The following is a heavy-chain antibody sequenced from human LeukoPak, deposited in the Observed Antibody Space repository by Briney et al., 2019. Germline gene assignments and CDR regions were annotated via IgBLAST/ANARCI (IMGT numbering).Heavy chain of an antibody. V-gene: IGHV4-39*07. Sequence: PSETLSLTCTVSGGSISSGGYYWSWIRQPPGKGLEWIGEINHSGSTNYNPSLKSRVTISVDTSKNQFSLKLSSVTAADTAVYYCARAPDSYCTNGVCFGSSGYYRRQYRRLFDYWGQGTLVTVSS. J-gene: IGHJ4*02. CDR1: GGSISSGGYY. CDR3: ARAPDSYCTNGVCFGSSGYYRRQYRRLFDY. CDR2: INHSGST. D-gene: IGHD2-8*01.